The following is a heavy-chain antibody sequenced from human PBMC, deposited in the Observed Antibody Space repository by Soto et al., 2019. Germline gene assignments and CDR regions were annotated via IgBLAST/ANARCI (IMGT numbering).Heavy chain of an antibody. Sequence: QVQLVQSGAEMKKPGSSVKVSSQASGGTFNTYAMNWVRQAPGQGPEWMGDISPMFGAANYAPKFQGRVTITADDSTGISYMQLSSLTSEDTALYFCAREVQVHTPAFVYWGQGTLVTVSS. D-gene: IGHD3-10*01. CDR3: AREVQVHTPAFVY. J-gene: IGHJ4*02. V-gene: IGHV1-69*19. CDR1: GGTFNTYA. CDR2: ISPMFGAA.